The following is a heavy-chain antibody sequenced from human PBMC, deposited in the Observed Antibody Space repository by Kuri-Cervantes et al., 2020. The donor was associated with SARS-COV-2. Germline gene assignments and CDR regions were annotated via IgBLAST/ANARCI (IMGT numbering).Heavy chain of an antibody. CDR1: GFTFSSYS. V-gene: IGHV3-21*05. CDR2: ISSSSSYI. J-gene: IGHJ4*02. D-gene: IGHD2-2*01. CDR3: ARDRGPAAKSYSDY. Sequence: GESLKISCAASGFTFSSYSMNWVRQAPGKGLEWVSYISSSSSYIYYADSVKGRFTISRDNAKNSLYLQMNSLRAEDTAAYYCARDRGPAAKSYSDYWGQGTLVTVSS.